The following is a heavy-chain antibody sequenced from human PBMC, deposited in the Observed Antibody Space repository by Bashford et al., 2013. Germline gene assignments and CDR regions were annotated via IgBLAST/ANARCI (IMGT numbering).Heavy chain of an antibody. D-gene: IGHD6-13*01. V-gene: IGHV1-46*01. J-gene: IGHJ6*02. Sequence: ASVKVSCKASGYTFTSYYMHWVRQAPGQGLEWMGIINPSGGSTSYAQKFQGRVTMTRDTSTSTVYMELSSLRSEDTAVYYCASIYYSSSWYRPRGGYGMDVWGQGTTVTVSS. CDR2: INPSGGST. CDR1: GYTFTSYY. CDR3: ASIYYSSSWYRPRGGYGMDV.